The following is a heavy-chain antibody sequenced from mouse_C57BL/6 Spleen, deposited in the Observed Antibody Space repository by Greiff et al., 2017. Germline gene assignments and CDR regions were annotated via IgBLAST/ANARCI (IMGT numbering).Heavy chain of an antibody. CDR2: IDPSDSET. J-gene: IGHJ2*01. V-gene: IGHV1-52*01. CDR3: ARGHYGYEGYYLDY. CDR1: GYTFTSYW. Sequence: QVQLQPSGAELVRPGSSVKLSCKASGYTFTSYWMHWVKQRPIQGLEWIGNIDPSDSETHYNQKFKDKATLTVDKSSSTAYMQLSSLTSEDSAVYYCARGHYGYEGYYLDYWGQGTTLTVSS. D-gene: IGHD2-2*01.